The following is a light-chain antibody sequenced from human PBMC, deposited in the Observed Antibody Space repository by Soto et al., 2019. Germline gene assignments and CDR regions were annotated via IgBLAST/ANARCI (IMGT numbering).Light chain of an antibody. J-gene: IGLJ3*02. CDR3: QSYDSSLSSSV. CDR2: GNS. Sequence: QSVLTQPPSVSGAPGQRGTISCSGSSSNIGAGYDVHWYQLFPGRAPKLLLYGNSNRPSGVPDRFSGFKAGASASLAIAGLRAEDEADYYCQSYDSSLSSSVFGGGTQLTVL. V-gene: IGLV1-40*01. CDR1: SSNIGAGYD.